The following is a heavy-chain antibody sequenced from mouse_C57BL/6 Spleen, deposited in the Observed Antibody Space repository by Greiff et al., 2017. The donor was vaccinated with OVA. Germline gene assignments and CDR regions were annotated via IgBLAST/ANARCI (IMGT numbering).Heavy chain of an antibody. CDR2: IDPEDGDT. CDR3: TTNYGSSPGWFAY. J-gene: IGHJ3*01. CDR1: GFNIKDYY. D-gene: IGHD1-1*01. Sequence: VQLQQSGAELVRPGASVKLSCPASGFNIKDYYMHWVKQRPEQGLEWIGRIDPEDGDTEYAPKFQGKATMTADTSSNTAYLQLSSLTSEDTAVYYCTTNYGSSPGWFAYWGQGTLVTVSA. V-gene: IGHV14-1*01.